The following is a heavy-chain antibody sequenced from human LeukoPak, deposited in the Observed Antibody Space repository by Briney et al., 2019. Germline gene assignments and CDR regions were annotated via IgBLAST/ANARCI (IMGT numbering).Heavy chain of an antibody. V-gene: IGHV3-23*01. D-gene: IGHD6-13*01. J-gene: IGHJ4*02. CDR2: ISGSGGST. CDR1: GFTFSSYA. CDR3: ARGGFSISWYISRDY. Sequence: PGGSLRLSCAASGFTFSSYAMSWVRQAPGKGLEWVSAISGSGGSTYYADSVKGRFTISRDNSKNTLYLQMNSLRAEDTAVYYCARGGFSISWYISRDYWGQGTLVTVSS.